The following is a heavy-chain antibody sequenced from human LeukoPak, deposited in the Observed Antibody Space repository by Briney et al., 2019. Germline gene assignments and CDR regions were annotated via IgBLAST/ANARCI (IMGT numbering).Heavy chain of an antibody. CDR1: GFTFSSFW. CDR3: TRVGYIDEGIDY. V-gene: IGHV3-7*04. D-gene: IGHD5-24*01. Sequence: GGSLRLSCAASGFTFSSFWMSWVRQAPGKGLEWVANIKQDGSKKSYVDSVKGRFTISRDNAKNSLYLQMNSLRAEDTAIYYCTRVGYIDEGIDYWGQGTLVTVSS. CDR2: IKQDGSKK. J-gene: IGHJ4*02.